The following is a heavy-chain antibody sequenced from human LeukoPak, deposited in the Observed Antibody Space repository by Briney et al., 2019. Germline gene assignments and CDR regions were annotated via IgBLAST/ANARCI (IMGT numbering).Heavy chain of an antibody. D-gene: IGHD6-13*01. CDR1: GFTFSSYG. J-gene: IGHJ4*02. CDR3: AKAGIMSAAPPS. V-gene: IGHV3-30*18. Sequence: GGSLRLSCAASGFTFSSYGMHWVRQAPGKGLEWVAVMSFDGSHTYYADSVKGRFTISRDNSKNTLYLQMNSLRVEDTAVYYCAKAGIMSAAPPSWGQGTLVTVSS. CDR2: MSFDGSHT.